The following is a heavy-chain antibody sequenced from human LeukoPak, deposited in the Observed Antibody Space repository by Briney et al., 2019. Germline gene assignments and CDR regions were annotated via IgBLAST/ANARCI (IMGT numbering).Heavy chain of an antibody. Sequence: PSETLSLTCAVYGGSFSGYYWSWIRQPPGKGLEWIGEINHSGSTNYNPSLKSRATISVDTSKNQFSLKLSSVTAADTAVYYCARVSGRYSSSWYSPSSYMDVWGKGTTVTVSS. V-gene: IGHV4-34*01. CDR1: GGSFSGYY. J-gene: IGHJ6*03. D-gene: IGHD6-13*01. CDR3: ARVSGRYSSSWYSPSSYMDV. CDR2: INHSGST.